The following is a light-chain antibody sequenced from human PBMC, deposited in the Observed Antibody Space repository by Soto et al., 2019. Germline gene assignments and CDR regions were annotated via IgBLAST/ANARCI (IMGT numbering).Light chain of an antibody. V-gene: IGLV2-11*01. Sequence: QLVLTQPRSVSGSPGQSVTISCTGTSSDVGGYNYVSWYQQHPGKAPKLMIYDVSKRPSGVPDRFSGSKSGNTASLTISGLQAEDEADYYCCSYAGIYTLYVFGTGTKLTVL. J-gene: IGLJ1*01. CDR2: DVS. CDR1: SSDVGGYNY. CDR3: CSYAGIYTLYV.